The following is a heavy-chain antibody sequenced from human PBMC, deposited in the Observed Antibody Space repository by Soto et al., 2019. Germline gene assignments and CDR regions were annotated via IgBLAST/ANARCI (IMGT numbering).Heavy chain of an antibody. CDR1: GYTFTSYA. D-gene: IGHD1-26*01. CDR2: INAGNGNT. CDR3: ARGGREGYNKSPFEY. V-gene: IGHV1-3*01. Sequence: ASVKGSCKAAGYTFTSYAMHWVRQVPGQRLEWMGWINAGNGNTKYSQKFQGRVTITRDTSASTAYMELSSLRSEDTAVYYCARGGREGYNKSPFEYWRKGTLVPVSS. J-gene: IGHJ4*02.